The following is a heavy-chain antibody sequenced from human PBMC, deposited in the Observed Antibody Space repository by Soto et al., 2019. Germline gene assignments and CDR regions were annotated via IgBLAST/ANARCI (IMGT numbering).Heavy chain of an antibody. CDR3: ATVDGPTVTTMFFDY. J-gene: IGHJ4*02. Sequence: GGSLRLSCAASGFTFSSYSMNWVRQAPGKGLEWVSSISSSSSYVHYADSVKGRFTISRDNARDSLYLQMNSLRDDETAVYYCATVDGPTVTTMFFDYWGQGILVTVSS. CDR1: GFTFSSYS. V-gene: IGHV3-21*01. D-gene: IGHD5-12*01. CDR2: ISSSSSYV.